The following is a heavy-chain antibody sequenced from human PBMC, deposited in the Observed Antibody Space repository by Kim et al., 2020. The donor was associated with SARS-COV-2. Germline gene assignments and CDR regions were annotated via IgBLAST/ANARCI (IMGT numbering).Heavy chain of an antibody. J-gene: IGHJ5*02. Sequence: SETLSLTCTVSGRSISSSSYYWGWIRQPPGKGLEWIGSIYYSGSTYYNPSLKSRVTISVDTSKNQFSLKLSSVTAADTAVYYCARHGCSGGSCHGWFDPWGQGTLVTVSS. D-gene: IGHD2-15*01. CDR3: ARHGCSGGSCHGWFDP. V-gene: IGHV4-39*01. CDR1: GRSISSSSYY. CDR2: IYYSGST.